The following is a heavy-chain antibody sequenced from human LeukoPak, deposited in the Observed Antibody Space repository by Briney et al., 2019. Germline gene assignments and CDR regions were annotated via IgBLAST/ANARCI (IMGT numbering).Heavy chain of an antibody. CDR3: AREVPAAMGAFDI. CDR2: ISFDGSDA. J-gene: IGHJ3*02. CDR1: GFTFSGFW. D-gene: IGHD2-2*01. V-gene: IGHV3-74*01. Sequence: GGSLRLSCAASGFTFSGFWMHWVRQAPGKGLVWVSCISFDGSDATYADSVKGRFTISRDNAKNTLHLQMDSLTVEDTAVYYCAREVPAAMGAFDIWGQGTMVTVSS.